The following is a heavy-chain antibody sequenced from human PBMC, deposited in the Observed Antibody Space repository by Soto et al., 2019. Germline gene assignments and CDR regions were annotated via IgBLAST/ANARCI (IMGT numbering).Heavy chain of an antibody. D-gene: IGHD4-17*01. CDR1: GGSISSSSYY. J-gene: IGHJ3*02. CDR3: ARYGDPPDAFDI. Sequence: PSETLSLTCTVSGGSISSSSYYWGWIRQPPGKGLEWIGSIYYSGSTYYNPSLKSRVTISVDTSKNQFSLKLSSVTAADTAVYYCARYGDPPDAFDIWGQGTMGTVSS. CDR2: IYYSGST. V-gene: IGHV4-39*01.